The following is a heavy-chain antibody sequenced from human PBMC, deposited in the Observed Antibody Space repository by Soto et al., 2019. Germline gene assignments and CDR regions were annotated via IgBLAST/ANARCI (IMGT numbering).Heavy chain of an antibody. Sequence: SLRRSCAASGFNFNSYTINWVRQAPGKRLEWLSSISSSGYIFSTDSVRGPFTISRDNAKNSVYLQINSLRAEDMAVYFCARDCSGGSCYPGMDVWGQGTTVTVSS. D-gene: IGHD2-15*01. CDR3: ARDCSGGSCYPGMDV. V-gene: IGHV3-21*01. J-gene: IGHJ6*02. CDR1: GFNFNSYT. CDR2: ISSSGYI.